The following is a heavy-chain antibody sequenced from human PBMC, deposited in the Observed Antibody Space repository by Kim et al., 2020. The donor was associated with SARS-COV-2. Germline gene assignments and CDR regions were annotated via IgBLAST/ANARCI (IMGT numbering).Heavy chain of an antibody. CDR3: AREEWERVFWFDP. Sequence: NRARQGRVTISVETAKSQFSLKLSSVTAADTAVYYCAREEWERVFWFDPWGQGTLFTVSS. D-gene: IGHD1-26*01. V-gene: IGHV4-39*07. J-gene: IGHJ5*02.